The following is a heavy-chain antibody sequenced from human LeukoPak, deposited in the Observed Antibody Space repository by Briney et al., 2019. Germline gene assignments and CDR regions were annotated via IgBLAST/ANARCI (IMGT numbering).Heavy chain of an antibody. CDR3: ANETLEWSPPDI. CDR2: ISGSSITI. D-gene: IGHD3-3*01. J-gene: IGHJ3*02. Sequence: PGGSLRLSCAASGFTFTIYNMNWVRQAPGEGLEWVSYISGSSITIYYADSVKGRFTISRDNSKNTLYLQMNSLRAEDPAVYYCANETLEWSPPDIWGQGTTVTVSS. V-gene: IGHV3-48*01. CDR1: GFTFTIYN.